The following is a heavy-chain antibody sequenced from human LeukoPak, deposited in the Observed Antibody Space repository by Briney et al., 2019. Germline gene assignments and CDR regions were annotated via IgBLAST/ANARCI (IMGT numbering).Heavy chain of an antibody. CDR3: ARGLSTKYYYYYGMDV. J-gene: IGHJ6*02. V-gene: IGHV1-69*04. CDR1: GGTFSSYA. Sequence: VASVKVSCKASGGTFSSYAISWVRQAPGQGLEWMGRIIPILGIANYAQKFQGRVTITADKSTSTAYMELSSLRSEDTAVYYCARGLSTKYYYYYGMDVWGQGTTVTVSS. CDR2: IIPILGIA. D-gene: IGHD2-8*01.